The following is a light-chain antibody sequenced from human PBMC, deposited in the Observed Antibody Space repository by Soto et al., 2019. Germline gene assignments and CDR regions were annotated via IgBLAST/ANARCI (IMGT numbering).Light chain of an antibody. V-gene: IGKV1-5*01. Sequence: TQSPATLSLSVGERATVSCRASQTVSSWLAWYQQKPGKAPSLLIYGASTWARGVPSRFSGTGSGTEFTLTIDRLQPDDFAPYYCQQYGSYPSTFGQGTKLEIK. CDR2: GAS. CDR1: QTVSSW. J-gene: IGKJ2*02. CDR3: QQYGSYPST.